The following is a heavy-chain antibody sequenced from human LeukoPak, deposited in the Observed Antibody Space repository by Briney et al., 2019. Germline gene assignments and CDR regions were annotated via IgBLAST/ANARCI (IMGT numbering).Heavy chain of an antibody. CDR2: INHSGST. J-gene: IGHJ3*02. CDR1: GGSISSSSYY. CDR3: ARASATVTIDAFDI. Sequence: SETLSLTCTVSGGSISSSSYYWSWIRQPPGKGLEWLGEINHSGSTNYNPSLKSRVTISVDTSKNQFSLKLSSVTAADTAVYYCARASATVTIDAFDIWGQGTMVTVSS. D-gene: IGHD4-17*01. V-gene: IGHV4-39*07.